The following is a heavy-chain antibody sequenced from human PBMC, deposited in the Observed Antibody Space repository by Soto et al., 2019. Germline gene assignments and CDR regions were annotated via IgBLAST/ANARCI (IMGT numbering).Heavy chain of an antibody. D-gene: IGHD3-10*01. CDR1: GGSISSGGYS. J-gene: IGHJ4*02. Sequence: TLSLTCAVSGGSISSGGYSWSWIRQPPGKGLEWIGYIYHSGSTYYNPSLKSRVTISADRSKNQFSLNLNSVTAADTAVYYCARDASGTGNYFDYWGQGTLVTVSS. V-gene: IGHV4-30-2*01. CDR3: ARDASGTGNYFDY. CDR2: IYHSGST.